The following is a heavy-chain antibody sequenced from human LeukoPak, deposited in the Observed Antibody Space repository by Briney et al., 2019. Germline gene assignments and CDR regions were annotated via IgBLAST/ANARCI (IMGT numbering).Heavy chain of an antibody. J-gene: IGHJ4*02. V-gene: IGHV3-74*01. CDR2: INSDGSNT. CDR1: GFTFSSYW. CDR3: ASLYSSSL. D-gene: IGHD6-13*01. Sequence: PGGSLRLSCAASGFTFSSYWMHWVRQAPGKGLVWVSRINSDGSNTIYADSVKGRFTISRDNAKNSLYLQMNSLRDEDTAVYYCASLYSSSLWGQGTLVTVSS.